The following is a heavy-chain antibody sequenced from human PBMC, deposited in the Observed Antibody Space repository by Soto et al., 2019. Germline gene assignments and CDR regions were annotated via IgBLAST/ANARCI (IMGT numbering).Heavy chain of an antibody. D-gene: IGHD6-19*01. V-gene: IGHV3-30-3*01. Sequence: PGGSLRLSCAASGSSFPKYPMHWVRQTPDKGLEWVAVISHDGVTKNSADSVKGRFSISRDNSRNSLYLQMNSLRAEDTAVYFCARVAYNNGWIFDYWGQGILVTSPQ. J-gene: IGHJ4*01. CDR2: ISHDGVTK. CDR1: GSSFPKYP. CDR3: ARVAYNNGWIFDY.